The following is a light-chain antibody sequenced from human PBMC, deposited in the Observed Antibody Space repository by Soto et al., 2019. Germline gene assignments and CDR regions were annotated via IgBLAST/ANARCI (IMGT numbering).Light chain of an antibody. CDR1: QSISSW. CDR2: DAS. CDR3: QQYNSYST. J-gene: IGKJ2*01. V-gene: IGKV1-5*01. Sequence: DIQITQSPSTVSESIGDRVTITCRASQSISSWLAWYQQKPGKAPKLLIYDASSLESGVPSRFSGSGSGTEFTLTISSLQPDDFATYYCQQYNSYSTFGQGTKVDIK.